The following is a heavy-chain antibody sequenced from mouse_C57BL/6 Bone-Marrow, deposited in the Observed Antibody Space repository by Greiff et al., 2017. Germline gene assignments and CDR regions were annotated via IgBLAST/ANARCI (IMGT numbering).Heavy chain of an antibody. V-gene: IGHV1-59*01. Sequence: QVQLQQPGAELVRPGTSVKLSCKASSYTFTSYWMHWVKQRPGQGLEWIGVIDPSDSYTNYTQKFKGKATLTVDTSSSTAYMQLSSLTSEDSAVYYCARGYYYGSSVAWFAYWGQGTLVTVSA. D-gene: IGHD1-1*01. J-gene: IGHJ3*01. CDR2: IDPSDSYT. CDR1: SYTFTSYW. CDR3: ARGYYYGSSVAWFAY.